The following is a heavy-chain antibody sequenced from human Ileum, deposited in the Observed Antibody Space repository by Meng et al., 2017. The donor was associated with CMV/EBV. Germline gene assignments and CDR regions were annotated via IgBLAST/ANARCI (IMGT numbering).Heavy chain of an antibody. J-gene: IGHJ6*02. V-gene: IGHV3-19*01. CDR3: ARDTGYDFWSGYSFYYYYGMDV. CDR1: GFSFSAAW. Sequence: GESLKISCAASGFSFSAAWMSWVRQAPGKGLEWVSGVSWNGSRTHYADSVKGRFLISRDNSRNFLYLQMNSLRAEDTAVYYCARDTGYDFWSGYSFYYYYGMDVWGQGTTVTVSS. D-gene: IGHD3-3*01. CDR2: VSWNGSRT.